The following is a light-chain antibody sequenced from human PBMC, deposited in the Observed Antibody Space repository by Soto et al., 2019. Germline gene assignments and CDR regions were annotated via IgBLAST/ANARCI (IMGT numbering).Light chain of an antibody. CDR2: EVT. J-gene: IGLJ3*02. CDR3: TSFASSSTLV. Sequence: QAVVTQPASVSGSPGQSITISCTGTSSDIGGYNYVSWYQQHPGKAPELMIYEVTNRPSGVSDRFSASKSGNTASLTISGLQAEDEADYYCTSFASSSTLVFGAGTKLTVL. CDR1: SSDIGGYNY. V-gene: IGLV2-14*01.